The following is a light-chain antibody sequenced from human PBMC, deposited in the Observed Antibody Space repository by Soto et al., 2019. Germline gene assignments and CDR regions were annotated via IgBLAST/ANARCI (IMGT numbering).Light chain of an antibody. CDR3: TSYTTSSSWV. V-gene: IGLV2-14*01. CDR2: EVS. CDR1: SSDVGGYNY. J-gene: IGLJ3*02. Sequence: QSALTQPASVSGSPGQSITISCTGTSSDVGGYNYVSWYQQHPGKAPKLMIYEVSNRPSGVSNRFSGSKSGNTASLTISGLQAEDEAAYYCTSYTTSSSWVFGGGTKLTVL.